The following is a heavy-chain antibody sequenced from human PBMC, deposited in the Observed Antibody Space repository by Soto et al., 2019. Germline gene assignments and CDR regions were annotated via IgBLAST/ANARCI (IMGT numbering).Heavy chain of an antibody. D-gene: IGHD3-10*01. CDR1: GFTFSSYA. V-gene: IGHV3-23*01. CDR2: ISVSGGIT. J-gene: IGHJ4*02. Sequence: GGSLRLSCAASGFTFSSYAMRWVRQAPGKGLAWVSAISVSGGITYYADSVKGRFTISRDNSKNTLYLQMNSLRAEDTAVYYCPKDSAIFGSDSWGKGTLITPSS. CDR3: PKDSAIFGSDS.